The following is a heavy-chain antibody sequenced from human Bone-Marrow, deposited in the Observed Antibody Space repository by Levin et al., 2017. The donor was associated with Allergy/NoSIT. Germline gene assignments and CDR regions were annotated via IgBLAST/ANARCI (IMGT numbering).Heavy chain of an antibody. V-gene: IGHV3-23*01. CDR1: GFTFSSYA. Sequence: GGSLRLSCAASGFTFSSYAMSWVRQAPGKGLEWVSVISGSGSSTYYADSVKGRFTISRDNSKNTLYLQMNSLRVEDTAVYYCARRNDGFDYWGQGTLVTVSS. CDR2: ISGSGSST. J-gene: IGHJ4*02. CDR3: ARRNDGFDY. D-gene: IGHD1-1*01.